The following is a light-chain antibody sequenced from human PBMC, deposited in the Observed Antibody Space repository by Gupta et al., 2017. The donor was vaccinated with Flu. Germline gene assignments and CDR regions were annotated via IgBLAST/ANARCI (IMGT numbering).Light chain of an antibody. CDR1: RSNIGSNT. CDR3: AAWDDSRNGQV. J-gene: IGLJ3*02. Sequence: SVPTHPPQASGTPGQRVTISCSGSRSNIGSNTVNWYQQLPGTAPNLLIYSNNQRPSGVPDRYSGSKSGTSASLAISGLQAEDEADYYCAAWDDSRNGQVFGGGTKLTVL. V-gene: IGLV1-44*01. CDR2: SNN.